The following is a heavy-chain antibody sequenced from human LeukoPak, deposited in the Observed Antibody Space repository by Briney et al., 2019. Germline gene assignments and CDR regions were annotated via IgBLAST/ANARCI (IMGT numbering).Heavy chain of an antibody. CDR3: ARGGRSAIPFDP. Sequence: SETLSLTCTVSGGSISSYYWSWIRQPPGKGLEWIGYIYYSGSTYYNPSLKSRVTISVDTSKNQFSLKLSSVTAADTAVYYCARGGRSAIPFDPWGQGTLVTVSS. CDR1: GGSISSYY. J-gene: IGHJ5*02. CDR2: IYYSGST. D-gene: IGHD2-21*01. V-gene: IGHV4-59*08.